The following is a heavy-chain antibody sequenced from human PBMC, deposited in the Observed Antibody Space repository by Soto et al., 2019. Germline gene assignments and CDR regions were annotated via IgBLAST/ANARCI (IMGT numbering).Heavy chain of an antibody. J-gene: IGHJ5*02. CDR3: VKDGEAASPGWFDT. V-gene: IGHV3-9*01. CDR2: NRWNGEAV. Sequence: GGSLRLSCSASGFTFEDFAMHWVRRVPGKGLEWVAGNRWNGEAVGYAASVKGRCTSSRDNAKKLLFLQVNSLRVDDTALYYCVKDGEAASPGWFDTWGQGNQVTVSS. CDR1: GFTFEDFA. D-gene: IGHD6-6*01.